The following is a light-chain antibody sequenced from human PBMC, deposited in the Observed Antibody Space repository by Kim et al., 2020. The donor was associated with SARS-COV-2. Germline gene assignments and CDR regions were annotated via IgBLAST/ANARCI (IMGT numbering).Light chain of an antibody. CDR3: RQFNNWPPLT. CDR2: GAS. J-gene: IGKJ3*01. V-gene: IGKV3-15*01. Sequence: EIVMTQSPATLSVSPGDTATLSCRASQSVASDLAWYQQKPGQAPRLLIYGASTRATGIPARFSGSGSGTEFTLTISSLQSEDFAVYYCRQFNNWPPLTFGPGTKVYIK. CDR1: QSVASD.